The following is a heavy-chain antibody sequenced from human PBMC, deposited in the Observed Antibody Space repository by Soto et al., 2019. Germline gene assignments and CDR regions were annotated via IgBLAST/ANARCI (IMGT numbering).Heavy chain of an antibody. J-gene: IGHJ3*02. CDR1: GFTFSSYS. CDR2: ISSSSSYI. V-gene: IGHV3-21*01. CDR3: ARDRSVSEWLRLMDAFDI. D-gene: IGHD5-12*01. Sequence: EVQLVESGGGLVKPGGPLRLSCAASGFTFSSYSMNWVRQAPGKGLEWVSSISSSSSYIYYADSVKGRFTISRDNAKNSLYLQMNSLRAEDTAVYYCARDRSVSEWLRLMDAFDIWGQGTMVTVSS.